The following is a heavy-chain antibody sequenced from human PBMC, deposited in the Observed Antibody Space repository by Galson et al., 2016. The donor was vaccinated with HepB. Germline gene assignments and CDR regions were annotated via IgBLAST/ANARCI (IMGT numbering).Heavy chain of an antibody. J-gene: IGHJ4*02. CDR1: GFTFSSYG. Sequence: SLRLSCAASGFTFSSYGMHWVRQAPGKGLEWVAVIWYDGSKKYYADSVKGRFTISRDNSKNTLYLQMSSLRAEDTAVYYCAKKSLVAGTATYVFDNWGQGTRVPVSS. V-gene: IGHV3-33*06. CDR3: AKKSLVAGTATYVFDN. CDR2: IWYDGSKK. D-gene: IGHD6-19*01.